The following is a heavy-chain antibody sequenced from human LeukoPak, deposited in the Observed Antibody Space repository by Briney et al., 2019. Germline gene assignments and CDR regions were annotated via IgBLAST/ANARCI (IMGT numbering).Heavy chain of an antibody. CDR3: ARTGYYGSGGYYSYYYYGMDV. V-gene: IGHV4-34*01. CDR2: INHSGST. Sequence: SETLSLTCAVYGGSFSGYYWSWIRQPPGKGLEWIGEINHSGSTNYNPSLKSRVTISVDTSKNQFSLKLSSVTAADTAVYYCARTGYYGSGGYYSYYYYGMDVWGQGTTVTVSS. J-gene: IGHJ6*02. CDR1: GGSFSGYY. D-gene: IGHD3-10*01.